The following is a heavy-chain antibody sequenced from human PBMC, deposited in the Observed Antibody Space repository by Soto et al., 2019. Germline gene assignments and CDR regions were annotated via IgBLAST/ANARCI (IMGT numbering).Heavy chain of an antibody. CDR2: ISPIFGTA. J-gene: IGHJ5*02. V-gene: IGHV1-69*12. D-gene: IGHD4-17*01. CDR3: AAQTTVTTEWFDP. CDR1: GGTFSSYA. Sequence: QVQLVQSGAEVKKPGSSVKVSCKASGGTFSSYAISWVRQAPGQGLEWMGGISPIFGTANYAQKFPGRVTITAEESTSTAYMELSSLRSEDTAVYYCAAQTTVTTEWFDPWGQGTLVTVSS.